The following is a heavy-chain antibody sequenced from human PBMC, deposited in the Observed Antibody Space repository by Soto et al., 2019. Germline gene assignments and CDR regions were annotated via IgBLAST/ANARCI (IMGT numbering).Heavy chain of an antibody. CDR1: GFTFSSYA. V-gene: IGHV3-23*01. CDR3: AKPTVAGTDRKKSFYYYYGMDV. CDR2: ISGSGGST. J-gene: IGHJ6*02. Sequence: GGSLRLSCAASGFTFSSYAMSWVRQAPGKGLEWVSAISGSGGSTYYADSVKGRFTISRDNSKNTLYLQMNSLRAEDTAVYYCAKPTVAGTDRKKSFYYYYGMDVWGQGTTVTVSS. D-gene: IGHD6-19*01.